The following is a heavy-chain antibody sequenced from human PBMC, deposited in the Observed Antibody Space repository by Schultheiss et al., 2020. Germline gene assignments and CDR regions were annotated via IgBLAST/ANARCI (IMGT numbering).Heavy chain of an antibody. CDR1: GYTFTGYY. V-gene: IGHV1-2*06. J-gene: IGHJ2*01. CDR2: INPNSGGT. Sequence: ASVKVSCKASGYTFTGYYMHWVRQAPVQGLEWMGRINPNSGGTNYAQKFQGRVTMTRDTSISTAYMELSRLRSDDTAVYYCARLRRDGYNFGSGDWYFDLWGRGTLVTVSS. D-gene: IGHD5-24*01. CDR3: ARLRRDGYNFGSGDWYFDL.